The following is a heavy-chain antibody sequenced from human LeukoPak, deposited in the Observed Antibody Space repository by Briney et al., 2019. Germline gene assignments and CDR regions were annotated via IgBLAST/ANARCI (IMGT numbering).Heavy chain of an antibody. D-gene: IGHD6-6*01. CDR1: GFTFSSYA. V-gene: IGHV3-30*04. CDR2: ISYDGSNK. Sequence: PGGCLRLSCAASGFTFSSYAMHWVRQAPGKGLEWVAVISYDGSNKYYADSVKGRFTISRDNSKNTLYLQMNSLRAEDTAVYYCAVSSYRTVGYYYYYGMDVWGKGTTVTVFS. CDR3: AVSSYRTVGYYYYYGMDV. J-gene: IGHJ6*04.